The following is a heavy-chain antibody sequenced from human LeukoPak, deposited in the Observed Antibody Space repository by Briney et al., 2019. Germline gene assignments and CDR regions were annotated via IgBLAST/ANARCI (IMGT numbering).Heavy chain of an antibody. V-gene: IGHV3-23*01. CDR2: ISGSGGST. Sequence: GGSLRLSCAASGFTFSSYAMSWVRQAPGKGLEWVSAISGSGGSTYYADSVKGRFTISRDNSKNTTYLQMNSLNTEDTAVYYCTRWLQSLEHWGQGTLVSVSS. J-gene: IGHJ4*02. D-gene: IGHD5-24*01. CDR3: TRWLQSLEH. CDR1: GFTFSSYA.